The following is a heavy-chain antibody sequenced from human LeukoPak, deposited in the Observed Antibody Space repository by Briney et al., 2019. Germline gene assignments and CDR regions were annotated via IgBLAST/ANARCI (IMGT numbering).Heavy chain of an antibody. CDR2: IYYSGST. CDR1: GGSISSYY. V-gene: IGHV4-59*08. Sequence: PSETLSLTCTVSGGSISSYYWSWIRQPPGKGLEWIGYIYYSGSTNYNPSLKSRVTISVDTSKNQFSLKLSSVTAADTAVYYCARHAHYKPWELLVRMYWFDPWGQGTLVTVSS. CDR3: ARHAHYKPWELLVRMYWFDP. D-gene: IGHD1-26*01. J-gene: IGHJ5*02.